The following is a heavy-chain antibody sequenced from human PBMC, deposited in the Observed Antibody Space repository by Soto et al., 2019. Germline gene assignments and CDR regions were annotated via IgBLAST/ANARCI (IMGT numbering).Heavy chain of an antibody. CDR3: AVEREAYYYGSGSYYTFYSMDI. D-gene: IGHD3-10*01. CDR2: IVVGSGNT. J-gene: IGHJ6*02. Sequence: QMQLVQSGHAVKKPGTSVKVSCKASGFTFTSSAVQWVRQARGQRLEWIGWIVVGSGNTNYAQKFQERVTITRDMSTITAHMELSSLRSEDTGVYYCAVEREAYYYGSGSYYTFYSMDIWGQGTTVTVSS. CDR1: GFTFTSSA. V-gene: IGHV1-58*01.